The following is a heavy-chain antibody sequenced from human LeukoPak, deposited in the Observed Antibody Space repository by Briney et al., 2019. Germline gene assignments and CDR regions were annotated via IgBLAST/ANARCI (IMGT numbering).Heavy chain of an antibody. CDR1: GFTFSSYS. J-gene: IGHJ4*02. V-gene: IGHV3-21*01. D-gene: IGHD6-19*01. CDR2: ISSSRSYI. Sequence: PGRSLTLSSPASGFTFSSYSMNWVRQAPGKGLEWVSSISSSRSYIYYADSVKGRFTISRDNAKNSLYLQMNSLRAEDTAVYYCARDSAVAHFDYWGQGTLVTVSS. CDR3: ARDSAVAHFDY.